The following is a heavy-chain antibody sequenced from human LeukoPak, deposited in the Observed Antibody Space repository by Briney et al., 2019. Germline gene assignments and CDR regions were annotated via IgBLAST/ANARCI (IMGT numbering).Heavy chain of an antibody. CDR3: AKDLGTIVGVATDVGAFGI. Sequence: GGSLRLPCAASGFTFHDYTMHWVRQAPGKGVEWVSLISWDGGRTYYADSVKGRFTISRDKSKNSLYLQMNSLRTEDTALYDCAKDLGTIVGVATDVGAFGIWGQRTMVTVAS. J-gene: IGHJ3*02. V-gene: IGHV3-43*01. D-gene: IGHD3-3*01. CDR1: GFTFHDYT. CDR2: ISWDGGRT.